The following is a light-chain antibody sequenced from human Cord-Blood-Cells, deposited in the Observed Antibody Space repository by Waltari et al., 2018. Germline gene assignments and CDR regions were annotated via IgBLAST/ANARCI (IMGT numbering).Light chain of an antibody. J-gene: IGKJ2*03. V-gene: IGKV3-20*01. CDR2: GAS. CDR3: QQYGSSPPYS. CDR1: QSVSSSY. Sequence: EIVLTQSPGTLSLSPGERATLSCRASQSVSSSYLAGYQQKPGQAPRLLIYGASSRATGIPDRFSGSGSGTDFTLPISRLEPEDFAVYYCQQYGSSPPYSFGQGTKLEIK.